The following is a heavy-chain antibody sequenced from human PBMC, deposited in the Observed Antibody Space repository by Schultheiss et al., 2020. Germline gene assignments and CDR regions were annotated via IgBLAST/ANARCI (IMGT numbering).Heavy chain of an antibody. CDR2: INSDGSST. D-gene: IGHD3-22*01. Sequence: GESLKISCAASGLTFSSYWMHWVRQAPGKGLVWVSRINSDGSSTSYADSVKGRFTISRDNAKNTLYLQMNSLRAEDTAFYYCARLYDSSGYYHHDAFDIWGQGTMVTVSS. V-gene: IGHV3-74*01. J-gene: IGHJ3*02. CDR1: GLTFSSYW. CDR3: ARLYDSSGYYHHDAFDI.